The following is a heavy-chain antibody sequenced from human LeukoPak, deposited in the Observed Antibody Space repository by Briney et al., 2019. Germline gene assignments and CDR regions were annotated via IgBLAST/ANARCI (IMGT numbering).Heavy chain of an antibody. J-gene: IGHJ5*02. Sequence: SVKVSCKASVGTFNSYAISWVRQAPGQELEWMGGIIPMSDTANYPQKFRGRLTITADIHTCTVYMELSSMRSEDTAVYYCARVSEGIAGRRRDNWFDPWGQGTLVTVSS. CDR2: IIPMSDTA. V-gene: IGHV1-69*06. CDR3: ARVSEGIAGRRRDNWFDP. CDR1: VGTFNSYA. D-gene: IGHD6-6*01.